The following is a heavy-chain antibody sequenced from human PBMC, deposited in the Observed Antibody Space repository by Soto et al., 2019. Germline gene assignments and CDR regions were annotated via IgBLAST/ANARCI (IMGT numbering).Heavy chain of an antibody. D-gene: IGHD3-3*01. CDR3: ARGGGTILAPLP. CDR1: GYTFTGYF. J-gene: IGHJ5*02. Sequence: ASVKVSCKASGYTFTGYFIHWVRQAPGQGLEWMGWINPNSGAAKYAQKFQGRVTMTRDTSISTAYMELTLLRSDDTAIYYCARGGGTILAPLPWGEGTLVTVSS. CDR2: INPNSGAA. V-gene: IGHV1-2*02.